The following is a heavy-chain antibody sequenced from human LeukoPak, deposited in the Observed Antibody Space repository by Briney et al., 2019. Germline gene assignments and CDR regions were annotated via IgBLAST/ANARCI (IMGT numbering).Heavy chain of an antibody. CDR1: GFTFSSYA. CDR2: ISGSGGST. V-gene: IGHV3-23*01. CDR3: AKDQQSISYSP. J-gene: IGHJ5*02. D-gene: IGHD4-11*01. Sequence: GGTLRLSCAASGFTFSSYAMIWVRQAPGKVLEWVSTISGSGGSTYYADSVKGRFTISRDNSKNTLYLQMNSLRVEDTAIYNCAKDQQSISYSPWGQGTLVTVSS.